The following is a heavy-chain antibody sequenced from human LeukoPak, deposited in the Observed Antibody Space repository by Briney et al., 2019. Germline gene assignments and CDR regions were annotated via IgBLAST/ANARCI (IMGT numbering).Heavy chain of an antibody. V-gene: IGHV3-21*01. CDR2: ISSSSSYI. Sequence: GRSLRLSCAASGFTSSSYSMNWVRQAPGKGLEWVSSISSSSSYIYYADSVKGRFTISRDNAKNSLYLQMNSLRAEDTAVYYCARSDYDFWSGHIVGYFDYWGQGTLVTVSS. CDR3: ARSDYDFWSGHIVGYFDY. CDR1: GFTSSSYS. J-gene: IGHJ4*02. D-gene: IGHD3-3*01.